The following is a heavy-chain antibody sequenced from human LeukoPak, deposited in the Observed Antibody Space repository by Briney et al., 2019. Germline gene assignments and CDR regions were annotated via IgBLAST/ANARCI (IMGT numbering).Heavy chain of an antibody. V-gene: IGHV1-46*01. Sequence: ASVKVSCKASGGTFSSYAISWVRQAPGQGLEWMGIINPSGGSTSYAQKFQGRVTMTRDTPTSTVYMELSSLRSEDTAVYYCARDLQGGSYFDYWGQGTLVTVSS. CDR2: INPSGGST. D-gene: IGHD1-26*01. CDR3: ARDLQGGSYFDY. CDR1: GGTFSSYA. J-gene: IGHJ4*02.